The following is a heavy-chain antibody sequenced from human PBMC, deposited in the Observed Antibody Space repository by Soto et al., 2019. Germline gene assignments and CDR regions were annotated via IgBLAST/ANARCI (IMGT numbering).Heavy chain of an antibody. J-gene: IGHJ4*01. CDR2: ISYSGST. CDR3: ARYHYDSSGYHYYLDY. CDR1: GGSINSYF. V-gene: IGHV4-59*08. D-gene: IGHD3-22*01. Sequence: TSETLSLTCTVSGGSINSYFWSWIRQPPGKGLEWLGYISYSGSTSYNPSLKSRVTISVDTSQNQFSLRLSSVTASDTAVYYCARYHYDSSGYHYYLDYWGHGTLVTVSS.